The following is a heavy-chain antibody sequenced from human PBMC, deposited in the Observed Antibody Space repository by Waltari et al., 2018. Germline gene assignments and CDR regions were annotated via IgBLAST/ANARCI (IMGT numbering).Heavy chain of an antibody. V-gene: IGHV3-66*02. CDR2: RYPAGSA. CDR1: GFTGRSTP. CDR3: ATARDEHTAMVYFDN. Sequence: EVKLVEPGGGLVHPGESLRVHGAAAGFTGRSTPQSWVRQAPGKGPDWVSIRYPAGSAYNADSVEGRFTMSRDISNNMVHLQMNRLRLEDSATYYCATARDEHTAMVYFDNWGQGTLVSVSS. J-gene: IGHJ4*02. D-gene: IGHD5-18*01.